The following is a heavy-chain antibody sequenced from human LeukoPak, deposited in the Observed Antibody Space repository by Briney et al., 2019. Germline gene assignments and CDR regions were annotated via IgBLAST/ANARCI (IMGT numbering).Heavy chain of an antibody. CDR2: INHSGST. J-gene: IGHJ6*03. V-gene: IGHV4-34*01. Sequence: SETVSLTCAVYGVSFSGYYWSWIRQPPGKGLEWIGEINHSGSTNYNPSLKSRVTISVDTSKNQFSLKLSSVTAADTAVYYCARGMGAAAGFYYYYYYMDVWGKGTTVTVSS. CDR3: ARGMGAAAGFYYYYYYMDV. D-gene: IGHD6-13*01. CDR1: GVSFSGYY.